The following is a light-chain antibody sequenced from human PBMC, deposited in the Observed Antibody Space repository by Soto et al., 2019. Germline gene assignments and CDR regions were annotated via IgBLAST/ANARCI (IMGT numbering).Light chain of an antibody. V-gene: IGKV2-28*01. CDR3: LQDLRSPVT. Sequence: MIQFSPALPATLGDPASISCRSSYILLQSNRYNYLDWYLQKPGQSPQLLIYLGSSRASGVPDRFSGSGSGTDFTLKISRVEAEDVGVYYCLQDLRSPVTFGQGTRLEIK. J-gene: IGKJ5*01. CDR1: YILLQSNRYNY. CDR2: LGS.